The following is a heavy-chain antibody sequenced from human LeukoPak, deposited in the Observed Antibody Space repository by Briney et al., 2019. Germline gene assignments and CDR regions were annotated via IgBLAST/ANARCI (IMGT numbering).Heavy chain of an antibody. J-gene: IGHJ6*04. Sequence: GGSLRLSRAASGFTFSSYAMHWVRQAPGKGLEWVAVISYDGSNKYYADSVKGRFTISRDNSKNTLYLQMNSLRAEDTAVYYCAREDCSSTSCYRDGMDVWGKGTTVTVSS. V-gene: IGHV3-30*04. CDR3: AREDCSSTSCYRDGMDV. D-gene: IGHD2-2*01. CDR1: GFTFSSYA. CDR2: ISYDGSNK.